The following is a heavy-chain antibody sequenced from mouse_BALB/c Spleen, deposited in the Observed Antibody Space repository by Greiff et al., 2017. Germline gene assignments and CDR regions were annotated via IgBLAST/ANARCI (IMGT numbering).Heavy chain of an antibody. CDR1: GYSFTSYW. V-gene: IGHV1-5*01. CDR3: TRGYGLGYAMDY. J-gene: IGHJ4*01. CDR2: IYPGNSDT. Sequence: VQLQQSGTVLARPGASVKMSCKASGYSFTSYWMHWVKQRPGQGLEWIGAIYPGNSDTSYNQKFKGKAKLTAVTSASTAYMELSSLTNEDSAVYYCTRGYGLGYAMDYWGQGTSVTVSS. D-gene: IGHD1-1*02.